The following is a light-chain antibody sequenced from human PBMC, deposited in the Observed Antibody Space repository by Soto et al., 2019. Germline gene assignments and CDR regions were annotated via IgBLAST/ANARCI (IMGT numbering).Light chain of an antibody. V-gene: IGKV3-15*01. CDR1: QSVSSN. CDR3: QQYNNCPST. CDR2: DAS. J-gene: IGKJ3*01. Sequence: EIVMTQSTATLSVSPGERATLSCRASQSVSSNLAWYQQKPGQAPRLLFYDASTRATGIPARFSGSGSGTELNLTVSSLQSEDFAVYYCQQYNNCPSTFGPGNNVDIQ.